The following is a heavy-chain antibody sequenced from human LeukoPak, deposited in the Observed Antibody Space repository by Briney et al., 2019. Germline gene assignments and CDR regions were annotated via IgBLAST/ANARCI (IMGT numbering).Heavy chain of an antibody. V-gene: IGHV3-48*03. Sequence: GGSLRLSCAASGFTFSSYEMNWVRQAPGKGLEWVSYISSSGSTIYYADSVKGRFTISRDNARNSLSLQMNSLRAEDTAVYYCAKDLSEAIAAAGTLDYWGQGTLVTVSS. CDR2: ISSSGSTI. CDR1: GFTFSSYE. J-gene: IGHJ4*02. D-gene: IGHD6-13*01. CDR3: AKDLSEAIAAAGTLDY.